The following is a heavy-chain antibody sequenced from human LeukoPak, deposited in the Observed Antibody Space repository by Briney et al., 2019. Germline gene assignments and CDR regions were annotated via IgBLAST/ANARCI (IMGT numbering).Heavy chain of an antibody. CDR3: ARSWNIYYYYGMDV. CDR1: GYTFTIYA. J-gene: IGHJ6*02. CDR2: INAGNGNT. Sequence: GASVTVSCTASGYTFTIYAMHWVRQAPGQRLEWMGWINAGNGNTKYSQKFQGRVTITRDTSASTAYMELSSLRSEDTAVYYCARSWNIYYYYGMDVWGQGTTVTVSS. D-gene: IGHD1/OR15-1a*01. V-gene: IGHV1-3*01.